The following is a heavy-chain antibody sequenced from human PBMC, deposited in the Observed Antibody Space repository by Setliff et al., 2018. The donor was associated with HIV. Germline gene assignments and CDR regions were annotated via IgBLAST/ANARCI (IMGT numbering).Heavy chain of an antibody. CDR1: GFTFSTYS. Sequence: PVGSLRLSCAASGFTFSTYSMNWVRQAPGKGLEWVSSISSSSSYIYYADSVQGRFTISRDNAKNSLYLQMNSLRAEDTAVYYCARDGTAAAPTWFDPWGQGTLVTVS. CDR3: ARDGTAAAPTWFDP. D-gene: IGHD6-13*01. J-gene: IGHJ5*02. CDR2: ISSSSSYI. V-gene: IGHV3-21*01.